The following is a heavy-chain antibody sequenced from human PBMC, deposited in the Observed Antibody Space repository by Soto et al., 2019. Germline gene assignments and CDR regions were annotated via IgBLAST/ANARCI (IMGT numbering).Heavy chain of an antibody. J-gene: IGHJ5*02. V-gene: IGHV4-39*01. CDR3: ARHKGPISSWYMIVWFDP. Sequence: QLQLQESGPGLVKPSETLSLTCTVSGGSISSSSYYWGWIRQPPGKGLEWIGSIYYSGSTYYNPSLRSRVTISVDTSKNQFSRKLSSVTAADTAVYYWARHKGPISSWYMIVWFDPWGQGTLVTVSS. CDR2: IYYSGST. D-gene: IGHD6-13*01. CDR1: GGSISSSSYY.